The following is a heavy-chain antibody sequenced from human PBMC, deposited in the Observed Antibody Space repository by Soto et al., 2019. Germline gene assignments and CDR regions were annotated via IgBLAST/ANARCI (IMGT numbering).Heavy chain of an antibody. CDR2: ISYDGSNK. J-gene: IGHJ6*02. CDR3: AKDVVVGATTGLGDYYYYYGMDV. D-gene: IGHD1-26*01. CDR1: GFTFSSYG. Sequence: GSLRLSCAASGFTFSSYGMHWVRQAPGKGLEWVAVISYDGSNKYYADSVKGRFTISRDNSKNTLYLQMNSLRAEDTAVYYCAKDVVVGATTGLGDYYYYYGMDVWGQGTTVTVSS. V-gene: IGHV3-30*18.